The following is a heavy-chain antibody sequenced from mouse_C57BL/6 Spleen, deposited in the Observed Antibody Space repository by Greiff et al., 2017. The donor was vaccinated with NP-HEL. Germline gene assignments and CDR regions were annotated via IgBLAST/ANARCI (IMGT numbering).Heavy chain of an antibody. V-gene: IGHV1-19*01. CDR1: GYTFTDYY. Sequence: EVQLQQSGPVLVKPGASVKMSCKASGYTFTDYYMNWVKQSHGKSLEWIGVINPYNGGTSYNQKFKGKATLTVDKSSSTAYMELNSLTSEDSAVYYCARPSFYYYGSSGYFDYWGQGTTLTVSS. J-gene: IGHJ2*01. CDR3: ARPSFYYYGSSGYFDY. D-gene: IGHD1-1*01. CDR2: INPYNGGT.